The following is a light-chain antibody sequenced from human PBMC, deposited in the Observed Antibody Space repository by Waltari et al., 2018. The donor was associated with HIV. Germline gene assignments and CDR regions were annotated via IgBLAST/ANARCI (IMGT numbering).Light chain of an antibody. CDR3: QQANSFPVT. Sequence: EIQMTQSPPSVSAFVGDRVTITCRASQGISNLLAWYQQKLGKAPKLLIYSASTLQSGVPSRFSGSGSGTDFTLTISGLQPEDLATYYCQQANSFPVTFGPGTKVEIK. V-gene: IGKV1-12*01. J-gene: IGKJ3*01. CDR2: SAS. CDR1: QGISNL.